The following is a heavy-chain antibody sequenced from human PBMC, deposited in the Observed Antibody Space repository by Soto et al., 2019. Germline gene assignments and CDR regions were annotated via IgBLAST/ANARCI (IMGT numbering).Heavy chain of an antibody. CDR3: ARSQDIVLMVYALDWFDP. D-gene: IGHD2-8*01. CDR2: INAGNGNT. J-gene: IGHJ5*02. Sequence: ALVKVSCKSSGYTFTSYAMHWVRQAPGQRLEWMGWINAGNGNTKYSQKFQGRVTITRDTSASTAYMELSSLRSEDTAAYYCARSQDIVLMVYALDWFDPWGQGTLVTVSS. CDR1: GYTFTSYA. V-gene: IGHV1-3*01.